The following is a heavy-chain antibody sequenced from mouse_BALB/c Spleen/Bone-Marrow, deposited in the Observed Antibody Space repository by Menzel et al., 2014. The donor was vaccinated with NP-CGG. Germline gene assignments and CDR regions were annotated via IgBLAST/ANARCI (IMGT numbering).Heavy chain of an antibody. J-gene: IGHJ4*01. D-gene: IGHD1-1*01. CDR2: ILPGSGHS. Sequence: QVQLKQSGTELMKPGASVKISCKATGYTFSRYWIEWVKQRPGHGLEWIGEILPGSGHSNYNEKFKGKATFTADTSSNTAYMQLSSLTSEDSAVYYCARKWPYYYGSRGDGLDYWGQGTSVTVSS. V-gene: IGHV1-9*01. CDR3: ARKWPYYYGSRGDGLDY. CDR1: GYTFSRYW.